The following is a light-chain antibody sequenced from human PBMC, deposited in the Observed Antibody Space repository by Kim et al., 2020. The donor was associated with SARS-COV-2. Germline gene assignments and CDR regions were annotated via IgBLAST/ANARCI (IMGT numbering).Light chain of an antibody. CDR3: NSRDSSGNHLV. Sequence: SSELTQDPAVSVALGQTVRITCQGDSLRSYYASWYQQKPGQAPVLVIYGKNNRPSGIPDRFSGSSSGNTASLTITRAQAEDAADYYCNSRDSSGNHLVFG. CDR2: GKN. J-gene: IGLJ2*01. V-gene: IGLV3-19*01. CDR1: SLRSYY.